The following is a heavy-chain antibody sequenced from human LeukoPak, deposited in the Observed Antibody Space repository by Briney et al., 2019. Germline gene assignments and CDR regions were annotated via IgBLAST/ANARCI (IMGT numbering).Heavy chain of an antibody. J-gene: IGHJ5*02. CDR3: ARIRGGPIAATGTGTYNWFDP. V-gene: IGHV4-59*01. D-gene: IGHD6-13*01. CDR2: IYYSGST. Sequence: KPSETLSLTCTVSGGSISSYYWSWIRQPPGKGLEWIGYIYYSGSTNYNPSLKSRVTISVDTSKNQFSLKLSSVTAADTAVYYCARIRGGPIAATGTGTYNWFDPWGQGTLVTVSS. CDR1: GGSISSYY.